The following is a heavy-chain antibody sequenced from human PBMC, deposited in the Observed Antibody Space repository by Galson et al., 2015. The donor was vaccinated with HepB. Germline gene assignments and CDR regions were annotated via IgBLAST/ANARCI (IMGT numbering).Heavy chain of an antibody. CDR3: AREMEVYFETTTLSHYYFDH. J-gene: IGHJ4*02. CDR2: ISGYSGDT. V-gene: IGHV1-18*04. D-gene: IGHD2/OR15-2a*01. Sequence: SVKVSCKASGYTFNTYGISWVRQAPGHGLEWMGWISGYSGDTNYAQKVQGRVIITTDPSTSTVYMELKSLRSDDTAVYYCAREMEVYFETTTLSHYYFDHWGQGTLVTVSS. CDR1: GYTFNTYG.